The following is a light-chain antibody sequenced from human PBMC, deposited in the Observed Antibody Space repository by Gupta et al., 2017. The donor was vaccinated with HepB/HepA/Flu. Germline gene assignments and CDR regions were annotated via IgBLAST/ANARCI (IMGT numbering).Light chain of an antibody. Sequence: SALTQPASVSGSPGQSITISCTGTSSDVGGYNYVSWYQQHPGKVPKVMIYDVSNRPSGISNRFSGSKSGNTASLTISGLQAEDEADYYCSSFTSSSTVVFGGGTKLTVL. CDR2: DVS. J-gene: IGLJ2*01. CDR3: SSFTSSSTVV. CDR1: SSDVGGYNY. V-gene: IGLV2-14*01.